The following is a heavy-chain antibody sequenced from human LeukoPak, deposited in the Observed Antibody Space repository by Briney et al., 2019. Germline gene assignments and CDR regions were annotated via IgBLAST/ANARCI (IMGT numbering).Heavy chain of an antibody. Sequence: GGSLRLSCAATGFTFSNYEMHWVRQAPGKGLEWVSYISSSGSTIYYADSVKGRFTISRDNAKNSLYLQMNSLRAEDTAVYYCAELGITMIGGVWGKGTTVTISS. J-gene: IGHJ6*04. CDR2: ISSSGSTI. CDR1: GFTFSNYE. V-gene: IGHV3-48*03. D-gene: IGHD3-10*02. CDR3: AELGITMIGGV.